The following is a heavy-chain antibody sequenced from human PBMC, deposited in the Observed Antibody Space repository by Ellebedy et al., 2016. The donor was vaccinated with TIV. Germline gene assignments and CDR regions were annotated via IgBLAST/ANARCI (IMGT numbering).Heavy chain of an antibody. CDR1: GASMTSNW. CDR3: ASEPPYFYGASGIYLQDF. V-gene: IGHV4-4*02. Sequence: MPSETLSLTCTVSGASMTSNWWTWVRQPPGKGLEWIREVYHLGSTYYNPSLKSRLTISVDTSKNQFSLKLTSVTAADTAVYYCASEPPYFYGASGIYLQDFWGQGTLVTVSS. D-gene: IGHD3-10*01. CDR2: VYHLGST. J-gene: IGHJ4*02.